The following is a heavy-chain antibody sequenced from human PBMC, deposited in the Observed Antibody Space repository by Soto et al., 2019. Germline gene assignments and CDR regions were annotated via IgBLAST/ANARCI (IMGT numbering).Heavy chain of an antibody. CDR1: GVTFNSYE. CDR2: ISSSGSTI. D-gene: IGHD3-10*01. CDR3: ARDHPSTGPAVD. V-gene: IGHV3-48*03. Sequence: GGSLRLSCAASGVTFNSYEMNWVRQAPGKGLEWVSYISSSGSTIYYSDSVKGRFTISRDNDKNSLYLQMNSLRAEDTAVYYCARDHPSTGPAVDGGQGTRVPV. J-gene: IGHJ4*02.